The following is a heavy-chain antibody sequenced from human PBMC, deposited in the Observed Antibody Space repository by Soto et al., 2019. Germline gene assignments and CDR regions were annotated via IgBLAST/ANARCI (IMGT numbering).Heavy chain of an antibody. D-gene: IGHD3-22*01. CDR1: GGSISSGDYY. Sequence: SETLSLTCTVSGGSISSGDYYWSWIRQPPGKGLEWIGYIYYSGSTYYNPSLKSRVTISVDTSKNQSSLKLSSVTAADTAVYYCAREDTMMDDAFDIWGQGTMVTVSS. CDR2: IYYSGST. J-gene: IGHJ3*02. CDR3: AREDTMMDDAFDI. V-gene: IGHV4-30-4*01.